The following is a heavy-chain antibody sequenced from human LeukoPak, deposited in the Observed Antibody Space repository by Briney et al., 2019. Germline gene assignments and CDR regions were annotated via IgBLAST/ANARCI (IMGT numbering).Heavy chain of an antibody. CDR3: ARGGTLFTYFDS. Sequence: SETLSLTCSVPGGSTSDYYWNWIRQPAGQGLEWLGRIYYTGNTAYNPSLESRLTMSLDTAKNQFSLKVTSVTAADTAVYYCARGGTLFTYFDSWGQGTLVTVSS. V-gene: IGHV4-4*07. CDR1: GGSTSDYY. CDR2: IYYTGNT. D-gene: IGHD3-10*02. J-gene: IGHJ4*02.